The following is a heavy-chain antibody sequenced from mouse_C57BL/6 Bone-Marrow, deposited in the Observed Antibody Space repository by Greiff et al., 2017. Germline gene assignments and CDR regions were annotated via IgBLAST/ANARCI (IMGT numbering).Heavy chain of an antibody. CDR1: GFNIKDYY. Sequence: VQLQQSGAELVRPGASVKLCCTASGFNIKDYYMHWVKQRPEQGLEWIGRIDPEDGDTEYAPKFQGKATMTADTSSNTAYLQLSSLTSEDTAVYYCTTPLITTVVARSAYWGQGTLVTVSA. V-gene: IGHV14-1*01. D-gene: IGHD1-1*01. CDR2: IDPEDGDT. J-gene: IGHJ3*01. CDR3: TTPLITTVVARSAY.